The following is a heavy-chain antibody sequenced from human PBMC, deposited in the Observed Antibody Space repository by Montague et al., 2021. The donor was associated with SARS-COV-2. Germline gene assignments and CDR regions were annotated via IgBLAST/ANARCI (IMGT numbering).Heavy chain of an antibody. CDR3: ARDPWRITIFGVVTRYGMDV. D-gene: IGHD3-3*01. CDR2: IYCSGST. J-gene: IGHJ6*02. Sequence: SETLSLTCIVSGGSVSSGSYYWSWIRQPPGKGLEWIGYIYCSGSTNYNPSLKSRVTISVDTSENQFSLKLSSVTAADTAVYYCARDPWRITIFGVVTRYGMDVWGQGTTVTVSS. V-gene: IGHV4-61*01. CDR1: GGSVSSGSYY.